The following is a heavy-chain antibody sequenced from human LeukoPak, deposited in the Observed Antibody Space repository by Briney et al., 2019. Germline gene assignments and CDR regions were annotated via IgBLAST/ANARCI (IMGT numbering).Heavy chain of an antibody. CDR3: ARRSWMRWEITAAGTFDY. J-gene: IGHJ4*02. Sequence: SVKVSCKASGGTFSSYAISWVRQAPGQGLEWMGGIIPIFGTANYAQKFQGRVTITADESTSTAYMELSSLRSEDTAVYYCARRSWMRWEITAAGTFDYWGQGTLVTVSS. V-gene: IGHV1-69*13. CDR2: IIPIFGTA. CDR1: GGTFSSYA. D-gene: IGHD6-13*01.